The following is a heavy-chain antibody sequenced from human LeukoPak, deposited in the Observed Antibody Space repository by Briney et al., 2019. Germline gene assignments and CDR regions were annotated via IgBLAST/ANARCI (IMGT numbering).Heavy chain of an antibody. D-gene: IGHD4-17*01. CDR1: GGSFSGYY. J-gene: IGHJ2*01. CDR2: INHNGST. V-gene: IGHV4-34*01. Sequence: SETLSLTCAVYGGSFSGYYWSWIRQPPGKGLEWIGEINHNGSTNYNPSLKSRVTISVDTSKNQFSLKLSSVTAADTAVYYCAAKVTTRWYFDLWGRGTLVTVSS. CDR3: AAKVTTRWYFDL.